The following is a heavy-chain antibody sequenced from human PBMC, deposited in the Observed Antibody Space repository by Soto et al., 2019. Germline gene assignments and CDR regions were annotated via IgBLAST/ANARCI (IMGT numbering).Heavy chain of an antibody. Sequence: QVQLVQSGAEVKKPGASVKVSCKASGYTFTSYGISWVRQAPGQGLEWMGWISPYNGNTNYAQKLQGRVTMTTDTSTSTACMDLRSLRSDDTAVYYWARGIGGWFGVAYYYGMDVWGQGTTVTVSS. V-gene: IGHV1-18*01. CDR1: GYTFTSYG. D-gene: IGHD3-10*01. J-gene: IGHJ6*02. CDR2: ISPYNGNT. CDR3: ARGIGGWFGVAYYYGMDV.